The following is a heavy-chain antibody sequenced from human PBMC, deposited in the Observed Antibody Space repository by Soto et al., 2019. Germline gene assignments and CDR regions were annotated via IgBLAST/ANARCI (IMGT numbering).Heavy chain of an antibody. D-gene: IGHD3-16*01. J-gene: IGHJ6*02. CDR2: ISGSGGST. CDR3: AKGQSLLFGGYYYYYYGMDV. V-gene: IGHV3-23*01. Sequence: GGSLRLSCAASGFTFSSYAMSWVRQAPGKGLEWVSAISGSGGSTYYADSVKGRFTISRDNSKNTLYLQMNSLRAEDTAVYYCAKGQSLLFGGYYYYYYGMDVWGQGTTVTVSS. CDR1: GFTFSSYA.